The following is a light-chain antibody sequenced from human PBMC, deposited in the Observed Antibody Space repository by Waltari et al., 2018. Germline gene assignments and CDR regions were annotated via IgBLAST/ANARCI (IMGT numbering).Light chain of an antibody. CDR2: DDS. V-gene: IGLV3-21*02. Sequence: SYVLTQPPSVSVAPGQTASITCGGNNVGSETVHWYQREPVQAPVLGVDDDSDRPSGIPERCSGYKAGSMPTLTIIRVEAGDEADYYCQVWDTTNDHVVFGGGTKLTVL. CDR3: QVWDTTNDHVV. CDR1: NVGSET. J-gene: IGLJ2*01.